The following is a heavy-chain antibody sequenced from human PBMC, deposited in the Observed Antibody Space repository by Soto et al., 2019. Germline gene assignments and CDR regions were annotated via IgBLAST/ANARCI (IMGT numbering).Heavy chain of an antibody. CDR1: GSIFRGYG. D-gene: IGHD3-3*01. J-gene: IGHJ4*02. CDR2: IRYDGSNI. Sequence: GGSLRLSCAASGSIFRGYGMHWVRQAPGKGLEWVAVIRYDGSNINYADSVKGRFTISRDNAKNSLYLQMNSLRAEDTAVYYCARVSDYDFWSGYYTFDYWGQGTLVTVSS. V-gene: IGHV3-33*01. CDR3: ARVSDYDFWSGYYTFDY.